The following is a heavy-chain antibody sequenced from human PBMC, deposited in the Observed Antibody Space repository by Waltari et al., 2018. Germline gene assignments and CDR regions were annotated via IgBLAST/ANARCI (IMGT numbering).Heavy chain of an antibody. V-gene: IGHV7-4-1*02. D-gene: IGHD3-16*01. J-gene: IGHJ4*02. CDR2: INTKTGNP. Sequence: QVQLVQSGSELKKPGASVKVSCKASGYIFTNYAMNWVRQAPGHGLEWMGWINTKTGNPTDAQGFRGRLVMSLDTSVSTASLQISSLKAEDTAVYYCARGIQLWGRGSWYFDNWGQGTLVTVSS. CDR3: ARGIQLWGRGSWYFDN. CDR1: GYIFTNYA.